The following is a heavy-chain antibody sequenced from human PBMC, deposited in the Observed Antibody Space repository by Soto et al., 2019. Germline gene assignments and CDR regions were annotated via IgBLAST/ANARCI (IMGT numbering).Heavy chain of an antibody. CDR1: GFTFSSYS. D-gene: IGHD3-3*01. CDR2: ISSSSTI. Sequence: GGSLRLSCAASGFTFSSYSMNWVRQAPGKGLEWVSYISSSSTIYYADSVKGRFTISRDNAKNSLYLQMNSLRDEDTAVYYCARDPLEWLLTTYYYYGMDVWGQGTTVTVSS. J-gene: IGHJ6*02. CDR3: ARDPLEWLLTTYYYYGMDV. V-gene: IGHV3-48*02.